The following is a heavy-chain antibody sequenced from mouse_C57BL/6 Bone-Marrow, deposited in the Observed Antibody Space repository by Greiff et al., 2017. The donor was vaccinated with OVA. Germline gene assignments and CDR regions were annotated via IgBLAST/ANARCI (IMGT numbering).Heavy chain of an antibody. CDR2: IDPSDSYI. CDR3: ARITTVPY. V-gene: IGHV1-50*01. J-gene: IGHJ2*01. D-gene: IGHD1-1*01. CDR1: GYTFTSYW. Sequence: QVQLQQPGAELVKPGASVKLSCKASGYTFTSYWMQWVKQRPGQGLEWIGEIDPSDSYINYNQKFKGKATLTVDTSSSTAYMQLSSLTSEDSAVYYCARITTVPYWGQGTTLSVSS.